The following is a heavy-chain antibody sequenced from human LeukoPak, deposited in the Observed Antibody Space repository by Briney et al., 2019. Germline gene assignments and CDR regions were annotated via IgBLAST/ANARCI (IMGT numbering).Heavy chain of an antibody. Sequence: SETLSLTCTVSGYSISSGYYWGWIRQPPGRGLAWIGSIYHSGSTYYNPSLKSRVTISVDTSKNQFSLTLSSVTAADTAVYYCARDHHFPTETTPIAAWFHPWGQGTLVSVSS. CDR2: IYHSGST. V-gene: IGHV4-38-2*02. CDR1: GYSISSGYY. J-gene: IGHJ5*02. CDR3: ARDHHFPTETTPIAAWFHP. D-gene: IGHD1-7*01.